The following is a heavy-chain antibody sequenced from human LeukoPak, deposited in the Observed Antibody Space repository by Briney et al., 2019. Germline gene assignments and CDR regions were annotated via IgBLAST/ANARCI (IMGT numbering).Heavy chain of an antibody. J-gene: IGHJ4*02. D-gene: IGHD7-27*01. Sequence: ASVKVSCKASGYTFTGYYMHWVRQAPGQGLEWMGRINPNSGGTNYAQKFQGRVTMTRDTSISTAYMELSRLRSDDTAVYYCALSLLGIDCFDYWGQGTLVTVSS. CDR3: ALSLLGIDCFDY. CDR1: GYTFTGYY. V-gene: IGHV1-2*06. CDR2: INPNSGGT.